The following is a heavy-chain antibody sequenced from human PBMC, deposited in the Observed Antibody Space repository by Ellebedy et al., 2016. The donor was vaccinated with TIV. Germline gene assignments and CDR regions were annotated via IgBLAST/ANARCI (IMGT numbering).Heavy chain of an antibody. CDR3: ARDQRTAPGLLGY. V-gene: IGHV1-69*13. CDR2: IMPIFGAA. Sequence: AASVKVSCRASAGSFSSYTISWVRQAPGQGLEWMGGIMPIFGAADYAQKFQGRVTITADESTSTAYMELTSLRSEDTAVYYCARDQRTAPGLLGYWGQGTLVTVSS. J-gene: IGHJ4*02. D-gene: IGHD6-13*01. CDR1: AGSFSSYT.